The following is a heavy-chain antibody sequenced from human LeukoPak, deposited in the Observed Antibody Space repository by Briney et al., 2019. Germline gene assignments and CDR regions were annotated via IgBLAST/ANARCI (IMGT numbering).Heavy chain of an antibody. D-gene: IGHD2-8*01. V-gene: IGHV1-69*05. CDR3: ASDSSIVLMVYAPLDY. Sequence: SVKVSCKASGGTFSSYAISWVRQAPGQGLEWMGRIIPIFGTANYAQKFQGRVTITTDESTSTAYMELSSLRSEDTAVYYCASDSSIVLMVYAPLDYWGQGTLVTVSS. CDR2: IIPIFGTA. J-gene: IGHJ4*02. CDR1: GGTFSSYA.